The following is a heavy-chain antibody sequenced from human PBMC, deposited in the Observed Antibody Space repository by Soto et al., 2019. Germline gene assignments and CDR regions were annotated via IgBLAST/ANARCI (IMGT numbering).Heavy chain of an antibody. J-gene: IGHJ3*02. Sequence: PGESLKISCKGSGYSFTNYWIGWVRQMPGKGLEWMGIIYPGDSDTRYSPSFQGQVTISADKSISTAYLQWSSLKASDTAMYYCARQLDSSGYYWAIWGQGTMVTVSS. D-gene: IGHD3-22*01. V-gene: IGHV5-51*01. CDR1: GYSFTNYW. CDR3: ARQLDSSGYYWAI. CDR2: IYPGDSDT.